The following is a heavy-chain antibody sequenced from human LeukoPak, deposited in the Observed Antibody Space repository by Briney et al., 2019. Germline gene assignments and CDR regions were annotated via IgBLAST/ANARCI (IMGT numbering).Heavy chain of an antibody. CDR1: GGSISSNNW. CDR2: IYYSGST. CDR3: ARDYLGTDYYDRAGDAFDI. Sequence: PSGTLSLTCAVSGGSISSNNWWGWIRQPPGKGLEWIGYIYYSGSTNYNPSLKSRVTISVDTSKNQFSLKLSSVTAADTAVYYCARDYLGTDYYDRAGDAFDIWGQGTMVTVSS. D-gene: IGHD3-10*02. V-gene: IGHV4-4*02. J-gene: IGHJ3*02.